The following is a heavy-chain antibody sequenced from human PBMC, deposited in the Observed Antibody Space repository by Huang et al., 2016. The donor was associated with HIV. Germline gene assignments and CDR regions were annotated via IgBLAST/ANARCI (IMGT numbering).Heavy chain of an antibody. CDR2: IIPMFGIA. D-gene: IGHD3-10*01. CDR1: GGTFSSYG. J-gene: IGHJ2*01. V-gene: IGHV1-69*01. CDR3: ARDRDETDVVTYFDL. Sequence: QVQLVQSGAEVKKPGSSVKVSCKASGGTFSSYGISWVRQAPGQGLEWMGGIIPMFGIANYAQKFQRIVTITANASTSTAYMEVSSLRYEDTAVYYCARDRDETDVVTYFDLWGRGTPVTVSS.